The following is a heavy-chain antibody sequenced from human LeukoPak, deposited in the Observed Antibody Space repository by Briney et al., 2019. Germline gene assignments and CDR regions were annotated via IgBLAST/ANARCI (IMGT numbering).Heavy chain of an antibody. CDR1: GYTFTSYG. V-gene: IGHV1-18*01. CDR2: ISAYNGNT. CDR3: ARDGPDIVVVPAAADHYYYMDV. Sequence: ASVKVSCKASGYTFTSYGTSWVRQAPGQGLEWMGWISAYNGNTNYAQKLQGRVTMTTDTSTSTAYMELRSLRSDDTAVYYCARDGPDIVVVPAAADHYYYMDVWGKGTTVTVSS. D-gene: IGHD2-2*01. J-gene: IGHJ6*03.